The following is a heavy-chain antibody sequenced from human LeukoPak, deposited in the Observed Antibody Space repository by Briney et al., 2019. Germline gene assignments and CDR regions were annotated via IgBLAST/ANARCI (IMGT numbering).Heavy chain of an antibody. V-gene: IGHV4-34*01. CDR1: GGSFSGYY. D-gene: IGHD3-10*01. J-gene: IGHJ4*02. CDR3: ARDRSLASGSNYFDS. Sequence: SETLSLTCAVYGGSFSGYYWSWIRQPPGEGLEWIGEINHSGSTNYNPSLKSRVTISVDTSKNHFSLILKSVTAADTAVYYCARDRSLASGSNYFDSWGLGTLVTVSS. CDR2: INHSGST.